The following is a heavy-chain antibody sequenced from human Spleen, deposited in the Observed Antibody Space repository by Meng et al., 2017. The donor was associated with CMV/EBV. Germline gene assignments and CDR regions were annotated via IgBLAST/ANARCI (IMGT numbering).Heavy chain of an antibody. CDR2: IIPILGVP. D-gene: IGHD1-14*01. CDR1: GGSFNNLA. J-gene: IGHJ6*02. CDR3: ARGGPRKVGVGMDV. Sequence: SVKVSCKASGGSFNNLAISWVRQAPGQGLEWMGGIIPILGVPKYSQNFQGRVTISADKSTSTSYMEVSSLRSDDTAVYYCARGGPRKVGVGMDVWGQGTTVTVSS. V-gene: IGHV1-69*10.